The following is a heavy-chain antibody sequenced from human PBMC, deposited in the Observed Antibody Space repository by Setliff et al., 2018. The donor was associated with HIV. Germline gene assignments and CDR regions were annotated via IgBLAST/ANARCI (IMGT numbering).Heavy chain of an antibody. J-gene: IGHJ4*02. CDR2: INVNNDAT. V-gene: IGHV1-2*02. D-gene: IGHD3-10*01. CDR3: SRNIDVHYYWWRAYDY. Sequence: ASVKVSCKASGYTFTSHYINWVRQAPGQGLEWMGWINVNNDATKYAQKFQGRVSMTRDTSNSTAYMELRSLTSYDEAVFYCSRNIDVHYYWWRAYDYWGQGALVTVSS. CDR1: GYTFTSHY.